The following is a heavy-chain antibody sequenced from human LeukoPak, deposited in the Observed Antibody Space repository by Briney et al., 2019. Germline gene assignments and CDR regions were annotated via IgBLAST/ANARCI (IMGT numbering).Heavy chain of an antibody. CDR3: ARTHSSSWRGWFDP. J-gene: IGHJ5*02. V-gene: IGHV4-34*01. CDR1: GFTFRNYW. CDR2: INHSGST. D-gene: IGHD6-13*01. Sequence: GSLRLSCAASGFTFRNYWMTWVRQPPGKGLEWIGEINHSGSTNYNPSLKSRVTISVDTSKNQFSLKLSSVTAADTAVYYCARTHSSSWRGWFDPWGQGTLVTVSS.